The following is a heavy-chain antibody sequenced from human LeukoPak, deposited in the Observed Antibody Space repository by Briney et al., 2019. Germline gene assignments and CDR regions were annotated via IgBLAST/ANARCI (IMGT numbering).Heavy chain of an antibody. Sequence: PSETLSLTCTVSGGSINTYYWSWIRQPPGKGLEWIGNIYFSGSTNYNPSLKSRVTISVDTSKNQFSLKLSSVTAADTAVYFCAREGIAAAPDYWGQGTLVTVSS. V-gene: IGHV4-4*08. D-gene: IGHD6-13*01. J-gene: IGHJ4*02. CDR3: AREGIAAAPDY. CDR2: IYFSGST. CDR1: GGSINTYY.